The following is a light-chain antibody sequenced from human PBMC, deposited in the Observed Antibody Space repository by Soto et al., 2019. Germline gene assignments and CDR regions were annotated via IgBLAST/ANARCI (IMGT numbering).Light chain of an antibody. CDR3: QHYGSSPLT. CDR2: GAS. V-gene: IGKV3-20*01. CDR1: QSVSSSY. Sequence: EIVLTQSPGTLSLSPGERATLSCRASQSVSSSYLAWYQHKPGQAPRLLIYGASSRATGIPDRFSGSGSGTDFTLTISRLEPEYFAVFYCQHYGSSPLTFGGGTKVEVK. J-gene: IGKJ4*01.